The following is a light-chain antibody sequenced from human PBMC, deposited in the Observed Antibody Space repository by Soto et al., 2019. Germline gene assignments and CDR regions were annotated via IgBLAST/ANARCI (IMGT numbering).Light chain of an antibody. Sequence: EIVLTQSPGTLSLSPGERATLSCRASQSLTKRYLAWYQQKSGQAPRLLIYGASNRVTGIPDRFSGSGSGTDFTLIISRLEPEDFAVYYCQQYGSSLVYTFGQGTKLEIK. V-gene: IGKV3-20*01. CDR1: QSLTKRY. J-gene: IGKJ2*01. CDR2: GAS. CDR3: QQYGSSLVYT.